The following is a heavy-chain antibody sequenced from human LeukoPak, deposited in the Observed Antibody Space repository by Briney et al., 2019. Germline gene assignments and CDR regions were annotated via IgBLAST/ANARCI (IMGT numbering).Heavy chain of an antibody. CDR3: ARVGSYCSSTSCSDY. D-gene: IGHD2-2*01. Sequence: PGGSLRLSCAASGFTFSSYGMHWVRQAPGKGLEWVAFIRYDGSNKYYADSVKGRFTISRDNAKNSLYLQMNSLRAEDTAVYYCARVGSYCSSTSCSDYWGQGTLVTVSS. V-gene: IGHV3-30*02. CDR1: GFTFSSYG. CDR2: IRYDGSNK. J-gene: IGHJ4*02.